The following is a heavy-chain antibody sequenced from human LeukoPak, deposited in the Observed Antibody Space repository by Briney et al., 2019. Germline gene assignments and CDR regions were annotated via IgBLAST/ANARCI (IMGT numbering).Heavy chain of an antibody. CDR3: ARDNAAQQFDY. J-gene: IGHJ4*02. V-gene: IGHV3-30-3*01. CDR1: GFTFSSYA. D-gene: IGHD6-13*01. CDR2: ISYDGSNK. Sequence: GGSLRLSCAASGFTFSSYAMHWVRQAPGKGLEWVAVISYDGSNKYYADSVKGRFTISRDNSKNTLYLQMNSLRAEDTAVYYCARDNAAQQFDYWGQGTLVTVSS.